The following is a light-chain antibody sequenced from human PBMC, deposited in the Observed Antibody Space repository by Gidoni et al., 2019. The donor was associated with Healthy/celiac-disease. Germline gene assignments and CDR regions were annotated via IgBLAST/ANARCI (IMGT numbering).Light chain of an antibody. V-gene: IGLV3-1*01. Sequence: SYELTQPPSVSVSPGQTASITCPGDKLGDKYACWYQQKPGQSPVLVIYQDSKRPSGIPERFSGSNSGNTATLTISGTQAMDEADYYCQAWDSSTAWVVFGGGTKLTVL. CDR1: KLGDKY. CDR2: QDS. J-gene: IGLJ2*01. CDR3: QAWDSSTAWVV.